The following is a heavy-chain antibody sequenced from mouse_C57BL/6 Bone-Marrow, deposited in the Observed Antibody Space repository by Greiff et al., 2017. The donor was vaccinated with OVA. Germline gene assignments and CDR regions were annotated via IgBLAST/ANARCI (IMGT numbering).Heavy chain of an antibody. V-gene: IGHV1-18*01. CDR1: GYTFTDYN. J-gene: IGHJ2*01. D-gene: IGHD2-5*01. Sequence: VQLQQSGPELVKPGASVKIPCKASGYTFTDYNMDWVKQSHGKSLEWIGDINPNNGGTIYNQKFKGKATLTVDKSSSTAYMELRSLTSEDTAVYYCARIYYSNPYFDYWGQGTTLTVSS. CDR2: INPNNGGT. CDR3: ARIYYSNPYFDY.